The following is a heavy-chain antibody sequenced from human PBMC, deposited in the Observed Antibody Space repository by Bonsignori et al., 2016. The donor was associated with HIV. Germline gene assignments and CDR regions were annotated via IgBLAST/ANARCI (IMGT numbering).Heavy chain of an antibody. V-gene: IGHV4-59*01. CDR1: GGSISSYY. J-gene: IGHJ4*02. D-gene: IGHD3-22*01. CDR3: ARVSGGYYYGSSGYYKGSLYFDY. CDR2: IYYSGST. Sequence: SETLSLTCTVSGGSISSYYWSWIRQPPGKGLEWIGYIYYSGSTNYNPSLKSRVTISIDSSKNQFSLKLSSVTAADTAVYYCARVSGGYYYGSSGYYKGSLYFDYWGQGTLVTVSS.